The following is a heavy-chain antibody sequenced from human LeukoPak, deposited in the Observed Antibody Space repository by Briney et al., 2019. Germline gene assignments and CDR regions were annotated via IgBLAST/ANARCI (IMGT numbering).Heavy chain of an antibody. CDR2: FGSAGDT. V-gene: IGHV3-13*01. J-gene: IGHJ6*03. D-gene: IGHD3-9*01. CDR1: GFPFIAYD. Sequence: PGGSLRLSCATSGFPFIAYDMHWVRQAPGKGLEWVSAFGSAGDTYYPGAVKGRFIISRDYATNSLFLQMNSLRAGDTAVYYCAREYFYYYYMDVWGKGTTVTVSS. CDR3: AREYFYYYYMDV.